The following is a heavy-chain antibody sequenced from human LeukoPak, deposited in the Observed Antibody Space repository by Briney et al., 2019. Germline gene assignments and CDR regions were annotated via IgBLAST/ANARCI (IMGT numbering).Heavy chain of an antibody. Sequence: GESLKISCKGSGYSFTTNWISWVRQMPGKGLEWMGIIYPGDSDTRYSPSFQGQVTISVDKYISTAYLQWSSLKASDTAMYYCARRSYDSSVYYRYMYYFDYWGQGTLVTVSS. CDR2: IYPGDSDT. J-gene: IGHJ4*02. CDR3: ARRSYDSSVYYRYMYYFDY. D-gene: IGHD3-22*01. CDR1: GYSFTTNW. V-gene: IGHV5-51*01.